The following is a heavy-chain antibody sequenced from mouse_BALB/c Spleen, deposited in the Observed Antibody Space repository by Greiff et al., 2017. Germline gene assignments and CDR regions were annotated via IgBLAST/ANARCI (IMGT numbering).Heavy chain of an antibody. D-gene: IGHD2-1*01. J-gene: IGHJ3*01. CDR3: ARESHGNFAWFAY. CDR2: IWGDGST. CDR1: GFSLTSYG. Sequence: VMLVESGPGLVAPSQSLSITCTVSGFSLTSYGVSWVRQPPGKGLEWLGVIWGDGSTNYHSALMSRLSISKDNSKSQVFLKMNSLQTDDTAMYYCARESHGNFAWFAYWGQGTLVTVSA. V-gene: IGHV2-3*01.